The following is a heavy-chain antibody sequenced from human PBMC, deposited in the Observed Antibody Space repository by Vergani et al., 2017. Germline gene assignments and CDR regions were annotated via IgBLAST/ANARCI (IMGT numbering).Heavy chain of an antibody. D-gene: IGHD6-13*01. CDR1: GFTFDDYG. CDR3: ARDSPFRWRSSWYFDY. J-gene: IGHJ4*02. Sequence: EVQLVESGGGVVRPGGSLRPSCSAFGFTFDDYGLSWVPQAPGKGLEWVPGINWNGGSKGYADSVKGRFTISRDNAKNSLYLQMNSLRAEDTALYYCARDSPFRWRSSWYFDYWGQGTLVTVSS. CDR2: INWNGGSK. V-gene: IGHV3-20*04.